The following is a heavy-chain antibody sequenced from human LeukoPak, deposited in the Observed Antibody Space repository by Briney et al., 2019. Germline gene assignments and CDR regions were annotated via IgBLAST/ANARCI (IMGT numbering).Heavy chain of an antibody. CDR3: AKERGSSSWYLYYFDY. J-gene: IGHJ4*02. CDR1: GFTFSSYA. Sequence: GGSLRLSCAASGFTFSSYAMSWVRQAPGKGLEWVSAISGSGGSTYYADSVKGRFTISRDNSKNTLCLQMNSLRAEDTAVYYCAKERGSSSWYLYYFDYWGQGTLVTVSS. V-gene: IGHV3-23*01. CDR2: ISGSGGST. D-gene: IGHD6-13*01.